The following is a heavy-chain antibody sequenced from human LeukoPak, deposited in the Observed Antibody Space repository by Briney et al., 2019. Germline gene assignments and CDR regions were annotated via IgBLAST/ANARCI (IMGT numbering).Heavy chain of an antibody. D-gene: IGHD1-26*01. CDR3: ARDRVNSGSYYRDAFDI. CDR1: GGSRMSGIYY. J-gene: IGHJ3*02. Sequence: SETLSLTCTVSGGSRMSGIYYWSWIRQPAGKGLEWIGRIYTSGSTNYNPSLKSRVTMSVDTSKNRFSLKLSSVTAADTAVYYCARDRVNSGSYYRDAFDIWGQGTMVTVSS. V-gene: IGHV4-61*02. CDR2: IYTSGST.